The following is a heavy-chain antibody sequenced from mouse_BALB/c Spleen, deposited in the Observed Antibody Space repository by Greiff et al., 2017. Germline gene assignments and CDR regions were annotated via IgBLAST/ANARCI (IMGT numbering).Heavy chain of an antibody. CDR2: ISYDGSN. J-gene: IGHJ4*01. CDR1: GYSITSGYY. Sequence: EVKLQESGPGLVKPSQSLSLTCSVTGYSITSGYYWNWIRQFPGNKLEWMGYISYDGSNNYNPSLKNRISITRDTSKNQFFLKLNSVTTEDTATYYCARGNYYVDYAMDYWGQGTSVTVSS. D-gene: IGHD2-1*01. CDR3: ARGNYYVDYAMDY. V-gene: IGHV3-6*02.